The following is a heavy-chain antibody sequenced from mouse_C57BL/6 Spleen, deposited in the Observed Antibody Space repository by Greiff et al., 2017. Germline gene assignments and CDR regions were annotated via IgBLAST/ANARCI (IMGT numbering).Heavy chain of an antibody. CDR1: GYAFTNYL. Sequence: VQLQQSGAELVRPGTSVKVSCKASGYAFTNYLIEWVKQRPGQGLEWIGVINPGSGGTNYNEKFKGKATLTADKSSSTAYMQLSSLTSEDSAVYFGARWTGTDWYFEVWGTGTTVTVSS. CDR2: INPGSGGT. CDR3: ARWTGTDWYFEV. V-gene: IGHV1-54*01. D-gene: IGHD4-1*01. J-gene: IGHJ1*03.